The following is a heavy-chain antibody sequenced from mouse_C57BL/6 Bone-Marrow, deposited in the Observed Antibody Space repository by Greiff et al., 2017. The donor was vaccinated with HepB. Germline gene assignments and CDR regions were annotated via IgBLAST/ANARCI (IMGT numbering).Heavy chain of an antibody. J-gene: IGHJ3*01. V-gene: IGHV5-4*01. Sequence: EVQLVESGGGLVKPGGSLKLSCAASGFTFSSYAMSWVRQTPEKRLEWVATISDGGSYTYYPDNVKGRFTISRDNAKNNLYLQMSHLKSEDTAMYYCARDRPRRFAYWGQGTLVTVSA. CDR1: GFTFSSYA. CDR2: ISDGGSYT. CDR3: ARDRPRRFAY.